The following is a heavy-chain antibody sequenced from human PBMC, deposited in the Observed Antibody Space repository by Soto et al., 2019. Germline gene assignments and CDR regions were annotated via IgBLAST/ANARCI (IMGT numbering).Heavy chain of an antibody. CDR2: ISIYSGNT. CDR1: GYTFTTYG. J-gene: IGHJ4*02. Sequence: VQLVQSGAEVKKPGASVTVSCKASGYTFTTYGMSWLRQAPGQGLEWMGWISIYSGNTSYAQKFQDRVTMTRDTSTHRAYMELRSPRSDDPAVYYCARGEPGTYMLIPFGYWGQGTLVTASA. CDR3: ARGEPGTYMLIPFGY. D-gene: IGHD1-26*01. V-gene: IGHV1-18*01.